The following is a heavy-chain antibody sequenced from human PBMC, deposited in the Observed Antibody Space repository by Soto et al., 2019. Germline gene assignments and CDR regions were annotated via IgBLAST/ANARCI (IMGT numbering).Heavy chain of an antibody. CDR2: VFHTGTT. CDR1: GDSVSSPYY. V-gene: IGHV4-4*02. Sequence: QVQLQESGPGLVKPSGTLSLTCAVSGDSVSSPYYWCWVRQPPGKGLEWIGEVFHTGTTSYNPSRRSRGTITMDKSINQFSLDLSSVTAADTAVYYCARSAGWYAVHSWGPGTLVIVSS. CDR3: ARSAGWYAVHS. J-gene: IGHJ4*02. D-gene: IGHD6-19*01.